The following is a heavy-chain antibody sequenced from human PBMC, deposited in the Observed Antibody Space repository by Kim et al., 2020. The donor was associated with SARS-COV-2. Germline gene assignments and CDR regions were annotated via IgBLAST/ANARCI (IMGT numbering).Heavy chain of an antibody. J-gene: IGHJ4*02. Sequence: SETLSLTCTVSGASITSYYWSWVRQAPGKGLEWIGNKYHSGSSNYNPSLKSRVTISIDTSRKQFTLRLSSVTATDTAVYYCARVHGNNGLEYCGQGALDT. CDR3: ARVHGNNGLEY. V-gene: IGHV4-59*13. CDR1: GASITSYY. CDR2: KYHSGSS. D-gene: IGHD1-20*01.